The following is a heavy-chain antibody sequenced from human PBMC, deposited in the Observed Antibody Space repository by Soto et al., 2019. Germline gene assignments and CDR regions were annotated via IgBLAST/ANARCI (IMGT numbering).Heavy chain of an antibody. CDR3: ARPLWRDADNWGYFDL. D-gene: IGHD2-2*01. CDR2: ISYDGSNK. Sequence: QVQLVESGGGVVQPGRSLRLSCAGSGFTFSSYAMHWVRQAPGKGLEWVAVISYDGSNKYYTDSVKGRFTISRDKSKNXLYLQMNSMRAEDKAVYYWARPLWRDADNWGYFDLWGRGTLVTVSS. V-gene: IGHV3-30-3*01. J-gene: IGHJ2*01. CDR1: GFTFSSYA.